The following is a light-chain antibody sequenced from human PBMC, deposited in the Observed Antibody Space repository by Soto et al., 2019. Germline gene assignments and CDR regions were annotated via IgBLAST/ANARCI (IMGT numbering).Light chain of an antibody. CDR3: QQSYSTPWT. J-gene: IGKJ1*01. Sequence: DIQMTQSPSSLSASVCNRVTITCRASQSISSYLNWYQQKPGKAPKLLIYAASSLQSGVPSRFSGSGSGTDFTLTISSLQPEDFATYYCQQSYSTPWTFGQGTKVDIK. CDR1: QSISSY. CDR2: AAS. V-gene: IGKV1-39*01.